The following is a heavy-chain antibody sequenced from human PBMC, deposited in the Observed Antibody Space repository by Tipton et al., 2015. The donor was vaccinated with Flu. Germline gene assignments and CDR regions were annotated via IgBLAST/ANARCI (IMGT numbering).Heavy chain of an antibody. Sequence: SLRLSCAASGFTFSSYAMSWVRQAPGKGLEWVSAISGSSSSTYYADSVKGRFTISRDNSKNTLYLQMNSLRAEDTAVYYCAVGYTPYYFDYWGQGTLVTVSS. CDR3: AVGYTPYYFDY. V-gene: IGHV3-23*01. D-gene: IGHD6-13*01. CDR1: GFTFSSYA. J-gene: IGHJ4*02. CDR2: ISGSSSST.